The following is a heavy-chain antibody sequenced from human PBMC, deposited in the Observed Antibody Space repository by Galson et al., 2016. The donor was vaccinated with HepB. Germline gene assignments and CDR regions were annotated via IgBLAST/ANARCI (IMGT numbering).Heavy chain of an antibody. D-gene: IGHD6-6*01. Sequence: SETLSLTCTVSGGSISSSYWSWIRQPPGKGLEWIGYIYYSGSTNYNPSLKSRVTISVDTSKNQFSLKLSSVTAADTAVYYCARGSSIAANWFDPWGQGTLVTVSS. V-gene: IGHV4-59*01. CDR2: IYYSGST. CDR3: ARGSSIAANWFDP. CDR1: GGSISSSY. J-gene: IGHJ5*02.